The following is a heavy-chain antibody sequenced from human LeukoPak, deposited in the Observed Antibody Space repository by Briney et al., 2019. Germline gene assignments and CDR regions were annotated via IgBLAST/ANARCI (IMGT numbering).Heavy chain of an antibody. Sequence: GGSLRLSCAASGFTFSSYAMSWVRQAPGKGLEWASAISGSGDSTYYADSVKGRFTISRDNPKNTLYLQMNSLRAEDTAVYYCAKDKDRYPGSGNDYWGQGTLVTVSS. CDR2: ISGSGDST. J-gene: IGHJ4*02. D-gene: IGHD3-10*01. CDR3: AKDKDRYPGSGNDY. CDR1: GFTFSSYA. V-gene: IGHV3-23*01.